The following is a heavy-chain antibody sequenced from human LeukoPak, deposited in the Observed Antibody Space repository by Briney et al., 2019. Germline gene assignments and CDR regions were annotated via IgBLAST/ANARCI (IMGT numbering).Heavy chain of an antibody. J-gene: IGHJ6*02. CDR2: MNPNSGNT. Sequence: ASVKVSCKASGYTFTSYDINWERQATGQGLEWMGWMNPNSGNTGYAQKFQGRVTMTRNTSISTAYMELSSLRSEDTAVYYCARGKTYDFWSGYLPSYYYYYYGMDVWGQGTTVTVSS. CDR1: GYTFTSYD. CDR3: ARGKTYDFWSGYLPSYYYYYYGMDV. D-gene: IGHD3-3*01. V-gene: IGHV1-8*01.